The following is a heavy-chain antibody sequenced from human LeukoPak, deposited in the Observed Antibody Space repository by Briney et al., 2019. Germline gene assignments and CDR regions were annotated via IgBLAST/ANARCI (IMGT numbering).Heavy chain of an antibody. Sequence: ASVKVSCKVSGYTLTELSMHWVRQAPGQGLEWMGWISAYNGNTNYAQKLQGRVTMTTDTSTSTAYMELRSLRSDDTAVYYCARRRRDGYNLAYFDYWGQGTLVTVSS. V-gene: IGHV1-18*01. J-gene: IGHJ4*02. CDR3: ARRRRDGYNLAYFDY. D-gene: IGHD5-24*01. CDR1: GYTLTELS. CDR2: ISAYNGNT.